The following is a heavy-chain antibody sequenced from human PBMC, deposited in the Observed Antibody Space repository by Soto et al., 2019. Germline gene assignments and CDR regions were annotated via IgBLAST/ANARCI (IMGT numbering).Heavy chain of an antibody. V-gene: IGHV3-48*01. CDR3: SRDRGTVTMAY. Sequence: GGSLRLSCAASGFTLSSYSMNWVRQAPGKGLEWVSYISSSSSTIYYADSVKGRFTISRDNAKNSLYLQMNSLRAEDTAVYYYSRDRGTVTMAYWGQGTLVTVSS. D-gene: IGHD4-17*01. J-gene: IGHJ1*01. CDR2: ISSSSSTI. CDR1: GFTLSSYS.